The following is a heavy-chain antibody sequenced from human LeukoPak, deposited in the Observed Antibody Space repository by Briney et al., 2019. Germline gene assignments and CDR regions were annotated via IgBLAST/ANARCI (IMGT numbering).Heavy chain of an antibody. Sequence: ASVKVSCKASGGTFSSYAISWVRQAPRQGLEWMGRIIPIFGIANYAQKFQGRVTITADKSTSTAYMELSSLRSEDTAVYYCARDIIEEAVAGPNWFDPWGQGTLVTVSS. CDR1: GGTFSSYA. CDR3: ARDIIEEAVAGPNWFDP. J-gene: IGHJ5*02. D-gene: IGHD6-19*01. V-gene: IGHV1-69*04. CDR2: IIPIFGIA.